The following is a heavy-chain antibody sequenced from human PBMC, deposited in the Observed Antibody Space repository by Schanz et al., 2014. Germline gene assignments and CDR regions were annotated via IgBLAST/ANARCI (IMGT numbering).Heavy chain of an antibody. D-gene: IGHD1-26*01. Sequence: EVVLVESGGASVQPGGSLRLSCAASGFTFSSYWMSWVRQAPGKGLEWVANIKQDGSERYYVDSVKGRFTISRDNAKTSLYLQMNSRRAEDTAVYYCVKVCSGSGCSFLDYWGQGTLVTVSS. CDR3: VKVCSGSGCSFLDY. V-gene: IGHV3-7*01. J-gene: IGHJ4*02. CDR2: IKQDGSER. CDR1: GFTFSSYW.